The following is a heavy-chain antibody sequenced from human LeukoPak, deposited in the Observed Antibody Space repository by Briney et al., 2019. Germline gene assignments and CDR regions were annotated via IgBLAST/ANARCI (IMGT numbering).Heavy chain of an antibody. D-gene: IGHD1-14*01. CDR2: IKKDGSEE. V-gene: IGHV3-7*01. CDR3: ARSNPNRNALDL. Sequence: GGSLRLSCAASEFTFNSYLMSWVRQAPGRGLEWVANIKKDGSEESYLDSVKGRFTVSRDNAKNSLFLQMNSLRGEDTAVYYCARSNPNRNALDLWGQGTMVTISS. J-gene: IGHJ3*01. CDR1: EFTFNSYL.